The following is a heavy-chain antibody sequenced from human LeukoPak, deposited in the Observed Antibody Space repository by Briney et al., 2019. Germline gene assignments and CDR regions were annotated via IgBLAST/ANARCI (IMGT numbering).Heavy chain of an antibody. CDR2: INGDGSNT. J-gene: IGHJ3*02. D-gene: IGHD2-15*01. CDR1: GFTFSSHW. CDR3: ARSKSWYSTEAFDI. Sequence: TGGSLRLSCAASGFTFSSHWMHWVHQAPGKGLVWVSRINGDGSNTTYADSVKGRFTISRDNAKNTLYLQMNSLRAEDTAVYHCARSKSWYSTEAFDIWGQGTMVTVSS. V-gene: IGHV3-74*03.